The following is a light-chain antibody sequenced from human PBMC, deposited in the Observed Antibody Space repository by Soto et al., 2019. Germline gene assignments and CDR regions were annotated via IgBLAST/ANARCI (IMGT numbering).Light chain of an antibody. CDR1: SSDVGSYNR. J-gene: IGLJ3*02. Sequence: QSALTQPPSVSGSPGQSVTISCTGTSSDVGSYNRLSWYQQPPGTAPKLIMYEVNTRPSGVPDRFSGSKSGSTASLTISGLQAEDEADYYCSSYAGTYNWVFGGGTKLTVL. CDR2: EVN. CDR3: SSYAGTYNWV. V-gene: IGLV2-18*02.